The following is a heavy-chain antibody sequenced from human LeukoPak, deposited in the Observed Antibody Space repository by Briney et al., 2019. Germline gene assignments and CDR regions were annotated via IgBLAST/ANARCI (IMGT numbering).Heavy chain of an antibody. CDR2: GHYSGST. J-gene: IGHJ4*02. D-gene: IGHD1-1*01. V-gene: IGHV4-59*02. CDR1: GGSVSGYY. Sequence: SETLSLTCAVSGGSVSGYYWSWVRQPPWKGLEWIGYGHYSGSTKYNPSLKSRVTISVETSKNQFSLRLRSVTAADTGVYYCARDGRSGTPEFDYWGQGTLVTVSS. CDR3: ARDGRSGTPEFDY.